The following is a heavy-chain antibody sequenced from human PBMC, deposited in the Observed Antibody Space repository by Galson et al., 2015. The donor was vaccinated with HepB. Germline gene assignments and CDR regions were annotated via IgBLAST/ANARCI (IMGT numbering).Heavy chain of an antibody. D-gene: IGHD2-2*01. CDR2: INPNSGGT. J-gene: IGHJ4*02. CDR1: GYTFTAYY. V-gene: IGHV1-2*02. Sequence: SVKVSCKAPGYTFTAYYMHWVRQAPGQGLEWMGWINPNSGGTNYAQKFQGRVTMTRDTSINTAYMELSRLRSDDTAVYYCARPPRGDQLLETDYWGQGTLVTVSS. CDR3: ARPPRGDQLLETDY.